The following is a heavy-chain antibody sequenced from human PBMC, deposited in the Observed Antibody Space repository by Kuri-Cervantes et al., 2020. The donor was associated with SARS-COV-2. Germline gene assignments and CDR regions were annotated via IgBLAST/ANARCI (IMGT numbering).Heavy chain of an antibody. V-gene: IGHV4-31*01. J-gene: IGHJ6*02. CDR3: ARDKGGEAVTTVYYYSGIDV. CDR1: GCPISSGGYY. D-gene: IGHD4-11*01. CDR2: IYYSGGT. Sequence: SETLSLTCTVSGCPISSGGYYWSWIRQPPGKGLEWFGYIYYSGGTYYNPSLKSLVTISVDTSKNHFSLKLSSVTAADTAVYYCARDKGGEAVTTVYYYSGIDVWGQGTTVTGSS.